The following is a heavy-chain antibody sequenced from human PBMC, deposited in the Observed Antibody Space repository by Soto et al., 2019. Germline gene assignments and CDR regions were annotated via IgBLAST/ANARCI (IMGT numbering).Heavy chain of an antibody. CDR3: ARDKYCSGGSCRKNWFDP. D-gene: IGHD2-15*01. CDR2: IYDDGSA. J-gene: IGHJ5*02. V-gene: IGHV4-59*01. CDR1: GGSISSSY. Sequence: PSETLSLPCTVSGGSISSSYWSWIRQPPGKGLEWLAYIYDDGSANYNPSLKSRATISLDMSKNKFPLNLTSVTAADTAVYCCARDKYCSGGSCRKNWFDPWGEGPLVTVS.